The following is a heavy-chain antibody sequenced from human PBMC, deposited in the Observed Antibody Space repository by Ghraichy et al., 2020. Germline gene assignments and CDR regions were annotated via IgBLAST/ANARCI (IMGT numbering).Heavy chain of an antibody. CDR2: IVVGSGNT. CDR3: AAEARVGTTYHYYDSSGYYCGDAFDI. Sequence: SVKVSCKASGFTFTSSAMQWVRQARGQRLEWIGWIVVGSGNTNYAQKFQERVTITRDMSTSTAYMELSSLRSEDTAVYYCAAEARVGTTYHYYDSSGYYCGDAFDIWGQGTMVTVSS. D-gene: IGHD3-22*01. CDR1: GFTFTSSA. V-gene: IGHV1-58*02. J-gene: IGHJ3*02.